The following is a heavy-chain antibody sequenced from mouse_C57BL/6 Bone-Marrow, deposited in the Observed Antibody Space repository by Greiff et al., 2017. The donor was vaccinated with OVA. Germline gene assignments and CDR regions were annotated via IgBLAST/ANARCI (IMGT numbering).Heavy chain of an antibody. J-gene: IGHJ4*01. D-gene: IGHD1-1*01. CDR1: GFNIKDYY. CDR3: ALYYYGTPYAMDY. CDR2: IDPEDGET. V-gene: IGHV14-2*01. Sequence: EVQLQQSGAELVKPGASVKLSCTASGFNIKDYYMHWVKQRTEQGLEWIGRIDPEDGETKYAPKFQGKATITADTSSNTAYLQLSSLTSEDTAVYYCALYYYGTPYAMDYWGQGTSVTVSS.